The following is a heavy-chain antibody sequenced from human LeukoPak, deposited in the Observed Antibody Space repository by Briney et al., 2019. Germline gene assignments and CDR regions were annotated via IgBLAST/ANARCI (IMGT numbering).Heavy chain of an antibody. D-gene: IGHD3-10*01. Sequence: GGSLRLSCAASGFTFSSYGMHWVRQAPGKGLEWVAVISYDGSNKYYADSVKGRFTISRDNSKNTLYLQMNSLRAEDTAVYYCAKDGPPYGSGSYYFDYWGQGTLVTVSS. CDR2: ISYDGSNK. J-gene: IGHJ4*02. CDR1: GFTFSSYG. V-gene: IGHV3-30*18. CDR3: AKDGPPYGSGSYYFDY.